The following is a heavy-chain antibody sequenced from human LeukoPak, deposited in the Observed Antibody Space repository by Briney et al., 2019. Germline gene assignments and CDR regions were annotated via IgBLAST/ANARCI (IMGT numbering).Heavy chain of an antibody. CDR2: IYYSGST. CDR1: GGSISSGDYY. D-gene: IGHD2-2*01. J-gene: IGHJ5*02. V-gene: IGHV4-30-4*01. CDR3: ARVVVVPAAIQVAGWFDP. Sequence: PSETLSLTCTVSGGSISSGDYYWSWIRQPPGKGLEWIGYIYYSGSTYYNPSLKSRVTISVDTSKNQFSLKLSSVTAADTAVYYCARVVVVPAAIQVAGWFDPWGQGTLVTVSS.